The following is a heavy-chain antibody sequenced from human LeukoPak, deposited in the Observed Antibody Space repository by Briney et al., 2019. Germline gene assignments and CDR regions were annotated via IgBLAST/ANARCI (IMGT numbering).Heavy chain of an antibody. V-gene: IGHV3-66*01. D-gene: IGHD3-3*01. CDR1: EFTVSSNY. CDR2: IYSGDTT. Sequence: GGSLRLSCAASEFTVSSNYMTWVRQAPGKGLEWASIIYSGDTTYYTDSVKGRFTISRDNSKNTLYLQMNSLRAEDTAVYYCARDRFNGMDVWGQGTTVTVSS. J-gene: IGHJ6*02. CDR3: ARDRFNGMDV.